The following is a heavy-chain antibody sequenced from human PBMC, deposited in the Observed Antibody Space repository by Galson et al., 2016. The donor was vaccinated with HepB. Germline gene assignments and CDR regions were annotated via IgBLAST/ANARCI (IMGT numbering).Heavy chain of an antibody. CDR2: ISGYNGNT. Sequence: SVKVSCKASGYSFPSFAITWVRQAPGQGLEWMGWISGYNGNTNYAQNLQGRITMTIEPSTNTAYMELRSLTSDDTAVYFCARGSKTAGVNWGQGTLVTVPS. D-gene: IGHD6-19*01. CDR3: ARGSKTAGVN. J-gene: IGHJ1*01. V-gene: IGHV1-18*01. CDR1: GYSFPSFA.